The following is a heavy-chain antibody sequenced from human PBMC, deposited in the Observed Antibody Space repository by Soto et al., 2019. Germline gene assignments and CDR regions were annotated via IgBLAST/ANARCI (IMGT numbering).Heavy chain of an antibody. CDR3: GREGNDILTGRLNWFDP. Sequence: PSETLSLTCAVYGGSFSGYYWSWIRQPPGKGLEWIGEINHSGSTNYNPSLKCRVTISVDTSKNQFSLKLSSVTAADTAVYYCGREGNDILTGRLNWFDPWGQGTLVTVSS. D-gene: IGHD3-9*01. CDR2: INHSGST. J-gene: IGHJ5*02. CDR1: GGSFSGYY. V-gene: IGHV4-34*01.